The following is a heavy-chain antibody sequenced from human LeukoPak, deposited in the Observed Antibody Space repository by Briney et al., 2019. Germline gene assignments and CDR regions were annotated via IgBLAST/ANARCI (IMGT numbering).Heavy chain of an antibody. CDR3: ARSHSYHYYGLDV. CDR1: GFTLSDYY. CDR2: ISGSASTT. Sequence: GGSLRLSCAASGFTLSDYYMSWIRQAPGKGLEWISYISGSASTTYYADSVKGRFTISRDNAKNSLYLQMNSLRAEDTAVYYCARSHSYHYYGLDVWGQGTTVTVSS. V-gene: IGHV3-11*01. J-gene: IGHJ6*02.